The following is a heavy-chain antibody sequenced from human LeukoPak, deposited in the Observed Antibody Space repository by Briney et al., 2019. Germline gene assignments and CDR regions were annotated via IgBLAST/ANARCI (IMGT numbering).Heavy chain of an antibody. D-gene: IGHD4-11*01. CDR3: ARDIGPIEVPGLSKDY. J-gene: IGHJ4*02. V-gene: IGHV3-30*04. CDR2: ILFDGSDT. CDR1: GFTFSTYT. Sequence: TGRCLRLSCAASGFTFSTYTMHWVRQAPGKGLEWVALILFDGSDTYSADSVKGRFTISRDNSKNTMYLQMNRLRPEDTAVYYCARDIGPIEVPGLSKDYWGQGTLVTVSS.